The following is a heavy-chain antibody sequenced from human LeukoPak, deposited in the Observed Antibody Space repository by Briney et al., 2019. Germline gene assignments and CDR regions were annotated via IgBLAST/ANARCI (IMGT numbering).Heavy chain of an antibody. V-gene: IGHV5-51*01. CDR1: GYSFTSYW. CDR3: ARHQDGLWFGELSPLVL. D-gene: IGHD3-10*01. CDR2: IYPGDSDT. J-gene: IGHJ4*02. Sequence: HGESRKISCKGSGYSFTSYWIGWVRQMPGKGLEWMGIIYPGDSDTRYSPSFQGQVTISADKSISTAYLQWSSLKASDSAMYYCARHQDGLWFGELSPLVLWGQGTLVTVSS.